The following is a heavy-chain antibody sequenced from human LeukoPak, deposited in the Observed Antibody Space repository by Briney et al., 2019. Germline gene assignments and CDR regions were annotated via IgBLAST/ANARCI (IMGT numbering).Heavy chain of an antibody. CDR1: GGSISSYY. CDR3: ARVTGSITYIDF. CDR2: IYYSGST. J-gene: IGHJ4*02. D-gene: IGHD3-10*01. V-gene: IGHV4-59*12. Sequence: SETLSLTCTVSGGSISSYYWSWIRQPPGKGLEWIGYIYYSGSTYYNPSLKSRVTISVDTSKNQFSLKLSSVTAADTAVYYCARVTGSITYIDFWGQGTLVTVSS.